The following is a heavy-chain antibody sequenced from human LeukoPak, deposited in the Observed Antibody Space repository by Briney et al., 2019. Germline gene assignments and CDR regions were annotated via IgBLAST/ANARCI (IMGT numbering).Heavy chain of an antibody. CDR1: GYSISSGYY. V-gene: IGHV4-38-2*01. Sequence: SETLSLTCAVSGYSISSGYYWGWIRQPPGKGLGWIGSIYHSGSTYYNPSLKSRVTISVDTSKNQFSLKLSSVTAADTAVYYCASYDFWSGYYSGDFDYWGQGTLVTVSS. D-gene: IGHD3-3*01. CDR2: IYHSGST. J-gene: IGHJ4*02. CDR3: ASYDFWSGYYSGDFDY.